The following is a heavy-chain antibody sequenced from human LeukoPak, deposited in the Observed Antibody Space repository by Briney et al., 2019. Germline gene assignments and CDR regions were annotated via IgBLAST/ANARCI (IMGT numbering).Heavy chain of an antibody. CDR3: ARTNQYGSGINSPF. D-gene: IGHD3-10*01. J-gene: IGHJ4*02. CDR1: GGSITRSSYH. CDR2: IYYSGTT. Sequence: SETLSLTCTVSGGSITRSSYHWGWIRQPPGKGLEWIGSIYYSGTTYYNPSLKSRVTILVDTSKNQFSLKLSSVTAADTAVYYCARTNQYGSGINSPFWGQGTLVTVSS. V-gene: IGHV4-39*01.